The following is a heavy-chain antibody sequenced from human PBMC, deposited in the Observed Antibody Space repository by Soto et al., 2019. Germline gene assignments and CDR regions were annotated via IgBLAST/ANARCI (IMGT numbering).Heavy chain of an antibody. Sequence: ASVKVSCKASGYTFTSYYIHWVRQAPGQGLEWMGIINPSGGSTSYAQKFQGRVTMTRDTSTSTVYMELSSLRSEDTAVYYCARDHYDSSGYPAGYFDYWAQGPLVTVPS. V-gene: IGHV1-46*01. CDR1: GYTFTSYY. CDR2: INPSGGST. D-gene: IGHD3-22*01. J-gene: IGHJ4*02. CDR3: ARDHYDSSGYPAGYFDY.